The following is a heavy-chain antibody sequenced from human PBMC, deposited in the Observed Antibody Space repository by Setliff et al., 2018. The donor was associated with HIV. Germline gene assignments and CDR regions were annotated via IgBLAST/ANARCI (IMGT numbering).Heavy chain of an antibody. CDR1: GGSFISYY. V-gene: IGHV4-34*01. CDR3: ARDRRAHDYNNYVYYYYGMDV. D-gene: IGHD4-4*01. CDR2: INHSGST. Sequence: SETLSLTCAVYGGSFISYYWTWIRQPPGKGLEWIGEINHSGSTNYNPSLKSRVSISVDMSKNQFSLNLSSVTAADTAVYYCARDRRAHDYNNYVYYYYGMDVWGQGTTVTAP. J-gene: IGHJ6*02.